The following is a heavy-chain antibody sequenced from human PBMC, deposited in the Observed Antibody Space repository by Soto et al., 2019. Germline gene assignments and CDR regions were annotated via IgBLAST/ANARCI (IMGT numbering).Heavy chain of an antibody. J-gene: IGHJ3*02. CDR2: ISYDGSNK. V-gene: IGHV3-30-3*01. Sequence: PGGSLRLSCAASGFTFSSYAMHWVRQAPGKGLEWVAVISYDGSNKYYADSVKGRFTISRDNSKNTLYLQMNSLRAEDTAVYYCARDFWAILTGLDAFDIWGQGTMVTVSS. D-gene: IGHD3-9*01. CDR3: ARDFWAILTGLDAFDI. CDR1: GFTFSSYA.